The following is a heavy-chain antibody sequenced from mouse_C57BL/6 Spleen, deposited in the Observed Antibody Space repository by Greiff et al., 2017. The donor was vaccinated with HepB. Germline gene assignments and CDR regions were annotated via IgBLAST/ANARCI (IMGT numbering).Heavy chain of an antibody. CDR1: GYTFTSYG. V-gene: IGHV1-81*01. J-gene: IGHJ3*01. CDR3: GGTSWLAY. Sequence: QVQLQQSGAELARPGASVKLSCKASGYTFTSYGISWVKQRTGQGLEWIGEIYPRSGNTYYNEKFKGKATLTADKSSSTAYMELRSLTSEDSAVYFCGGTSWLAYWGQGTLVTVSA. CDR2: IYPRSGNT.